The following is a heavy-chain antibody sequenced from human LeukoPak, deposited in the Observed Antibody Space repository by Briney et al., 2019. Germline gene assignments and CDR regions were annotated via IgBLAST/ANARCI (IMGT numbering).Heavy chain of an antibody. CDR2: IYPGDSDT. CDR1: GYVFTSYW. V-gene: IGHV5-51*01. D-gene: IGHD6-6*01. Sequence: GESLNISCKGSGYVFTSYWIGWVRQMPGKGLEWMGIIYPGDSDTRYSPSFQGQVTISADKSLSTAYLQWSSLKASDTAMYYCARSLAAAEDFDYWGQGTLVTVSS. J-gene: IGHJ4*02. CDR3: ARSLAAAEDFDY.